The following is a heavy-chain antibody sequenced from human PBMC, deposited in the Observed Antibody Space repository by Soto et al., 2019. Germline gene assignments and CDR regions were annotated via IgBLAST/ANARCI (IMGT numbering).Heavy chain of an antibody. Sequence: GGSLRLSCAASGFTFSSYGMHWVRQAPGKGLEWVAVIWYDGSNKYYADSVKGRFTISRDNSKNTLYLQMNSLRAEDTAVYYCARDSYTKNGDKYYYYYYYMDVWGKGTTVTVSS. J-gene: IGHJ6*03. CDR2: IWYDGSNK. CDR1: GFTFSSYG. CDR3: ARDSYTKNGDKYYYYYYYMDV. V-gene: IGHV3-33*01. D-gene: IGHD4-17*01.